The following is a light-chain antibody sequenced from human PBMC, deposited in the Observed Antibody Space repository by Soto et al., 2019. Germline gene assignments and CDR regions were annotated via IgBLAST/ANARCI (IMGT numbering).Light chain of an antibody. V-gene: IGKV3-15*01. CDR2: GAS. J-gene: IGKJ5*01. CDR3: QQYNNWPPIT. CDR1: QSVSSN. Sequence: EIVMTQSPATLSVSPGERATLSCRASQSVSSNLAWYQQKPGQAPRLLIYGASTRATDIPARFSGSGYGTEFTLAISRLQSEDFAVYYCQQYNNWPPITFGQGTRLEIK.